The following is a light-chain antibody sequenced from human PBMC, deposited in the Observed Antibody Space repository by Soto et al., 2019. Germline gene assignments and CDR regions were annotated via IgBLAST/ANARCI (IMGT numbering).Light chain of an antibody. Sequence: DIQMTQSPSTLSAPVGDRVTITCRASQNINSWLAWYQQKPGKAPKLLIHKASSLQSGVPSRFSGSGSGTEFTLTISSLDPDDFAIYYCQQYNGYGRFGQGTKVDIK. CDR2: KAS. CDR3: QQYNGYGR. J-gene: IGKJ1*01. V-gene: IGKV1-5*03. CDR1: QNINSW.